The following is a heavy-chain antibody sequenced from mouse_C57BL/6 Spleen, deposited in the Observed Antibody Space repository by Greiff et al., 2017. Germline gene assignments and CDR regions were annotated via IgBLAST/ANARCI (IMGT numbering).Heavy chain of an antibody. CDR3: ARRSMNWYFDV. Sequence: EVKLMESGGGLVKPGGSLKLSCAASGFTFSDYGMHWVRQAPEKGLEWVAYISSGSSTIYYADTVKGRFTISRDNAKNTLFLQMTSLRSEDTAMYYCARRSMNWYFDVWGTGTTVTVSS. CDR2: ISSGSSTI. CDR1: GFTFSDYG. D-gene: IGHD2-10*02. J-gene: IGHJ1*03. V-gene: IGHV5-17*01.